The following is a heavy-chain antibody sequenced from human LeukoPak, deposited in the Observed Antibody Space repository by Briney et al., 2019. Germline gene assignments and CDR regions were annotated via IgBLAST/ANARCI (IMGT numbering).Heavy chain of an antibody. CDR1: GVSIDSYH. Sequence: SETLSLTCSVSGVSIDSYHWSWIRQPPGRGLEWIGYFYYTGSTNYSPSFEGRVTISEDTSKNQISLRLTSVTAADTAVYYCAGRTAATTRPFDYWGQGTLVTVSS. CDR2: FYYTGST. J-gene: IGHJ4*02. CDR3: AGRTAATTRPFDY. D-gene: IGHD2-21*02. V-gene: IGHV4-59*01.